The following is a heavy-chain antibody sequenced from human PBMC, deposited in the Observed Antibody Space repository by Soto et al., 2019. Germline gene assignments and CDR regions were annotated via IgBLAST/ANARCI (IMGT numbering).Heavy chain of an antibody. CDR3: AKDQGGHTYGYFDS. D-gene: IGHD5-18*01. V-gene: IGHV3-30*18. Sequence: GGSLRLSCAAYGYTLRGSGRHGVRRDPGMGLVWVAATSLDCSKTFYAESVKGRFTISRDTSKNTLNLQMDSVRTEDTAVDDYAKDQGGHTYGYFDSWGQGTPVSVAS. J-gene: IGHJ4*02. CDR1: GYTLRGSG. CDR2: TSLDCSKT.